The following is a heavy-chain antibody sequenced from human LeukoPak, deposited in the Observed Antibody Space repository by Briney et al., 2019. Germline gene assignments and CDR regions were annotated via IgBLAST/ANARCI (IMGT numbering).Heavy chain of an antibody. J-gene: IGHJ6*03. Sequence: SETLSLTCNVSGGSIRSGTYYWSWIRQPAGKGLEWIGRIYTSGSTDYNPSLKSRVTISVDTSKNQFSLNLSSVTAADTAVYYCARVEKTTSYYYMDVWGRGTTVTVSS. CDR3: ARVEKTTSYYYMDV. D-gene: IGHD2/OR15-2a*01. CDR2: IYTSGST. CDR1: GGSIRSGTYY. V-gene: IGHV4-61*02.